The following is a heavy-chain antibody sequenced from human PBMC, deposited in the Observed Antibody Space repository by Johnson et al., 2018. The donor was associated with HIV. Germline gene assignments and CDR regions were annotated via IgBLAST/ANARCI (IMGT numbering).Heavy chain of an antibody. D-gene: IGHD3-22*01. V-gene: IGHV3-30-3*01. CDR1: GFTFSSYA. J-gene: IGHJ3*02. CDR2: ISYDGSNR. Sequence: VQLVESGGGVVQPGGSLRLSCAASGFTFSSYAMHWVRQAPGKGLEWVAVISYDGSNRFYADSVKGRFTISRDNSKNTLYLQMNSLRADDTAVYYCAREGDYYDSSGYWAAFDIWGQGTMVTVSS. CDR3: AREGDYYDSSGYWAAFDI.